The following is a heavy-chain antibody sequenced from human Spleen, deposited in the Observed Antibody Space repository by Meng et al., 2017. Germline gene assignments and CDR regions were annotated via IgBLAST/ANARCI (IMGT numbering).Heavy chain of an antibody. V-gene: IGHV3-74*01. CDR3: ARGGIATTGTSA. CDR1: GFTFWTYG. CDR2: INNDGGSR. D-gene: IGHD6-13*01. J-gene: IGHJ5*02. Sequence: EVQLVESGGGLVQPGGSLRLSCAASGFTFWTYGMHWVRQAPGKGLVWVSRINNDGGSRNYADSVKGRFTIARDNAKNTLYLQMNSLRAEDTAVYYCARGGIATTGTSAWGQGTLVTVSS.